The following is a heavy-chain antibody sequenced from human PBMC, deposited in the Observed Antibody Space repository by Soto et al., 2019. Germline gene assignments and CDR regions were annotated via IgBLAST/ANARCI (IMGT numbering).Heavy chain of an antibody. J-gene: IGHJ6*02. Sequence: ASVKVSCKASGYTFTSYGISWVRQAPGQGLEWMGWISAYNGNTNYAQKLQGRVTMTTDTSTSTAYMELRSLRSDDTAVYYCARIVVVPAAAPEGGNYYYYGMDVCGQGTTVTVSS. CDR2: ISAYNGNT. CDR1: GYTFTSYG. D-gene: IGHD2-2*01. V-gene: IGHV1-18*04. CDR3: ARIVVVPAAAPEGGNYYYYGMDV.